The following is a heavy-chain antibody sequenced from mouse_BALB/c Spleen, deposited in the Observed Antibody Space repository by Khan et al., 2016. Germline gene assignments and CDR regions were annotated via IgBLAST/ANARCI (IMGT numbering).Heavy chain of an antibody. CDR3: ARDYYGWFAY. J-gene: IGHJ3*01. CDR1: GYSITSGYS. CDR2: IHYSGNT. Sequence: EVELVESGPDLVKPSQTLSLTCTVPGYSITSGYSWHWIRQVPGNKLEWMGYIHYSGNTNYNPSLKSRISITRDTSKNQFFLQLISVTTEDTATYYCARDYYGWFAYWGQGTLVTVSA. D-gene: IGHD1-1*01. V-gene: IGHV3-1*02.